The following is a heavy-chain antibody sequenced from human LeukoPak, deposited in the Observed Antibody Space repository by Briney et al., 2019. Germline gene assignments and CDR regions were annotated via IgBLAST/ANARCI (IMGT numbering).Heavy chain of an antibody. CDR2: IYSSGTT. CDR1: GGFISSYY. CDR3: ARGVGLLWFGELLYDNWFDP. V-gene: IGHV4-4*07. D-gene: IGHD3-10*01. Sequence: SETLSLTCSVSGGFISSYYWSWIRQPAGKGLEWIGRIYSSGTTNYSPSLKSRVTMSVDTSKNQFSLKLSSVTAADTAVYYCARGVGLLWFGELLYDNWFDPWGQGALVTVSS. J-gene: IGHJ5*02.